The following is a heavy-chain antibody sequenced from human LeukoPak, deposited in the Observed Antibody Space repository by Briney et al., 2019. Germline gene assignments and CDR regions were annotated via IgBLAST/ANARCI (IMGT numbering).Heavy chain of an antibody. J-gene: IGHJ4*02. CDR2: ISYDGSNK. V-gene: IGHV3-30-3*01. CDR1: GFTFSSYA. CDR3: ARGPSRRAYFDY. Sequence: PGRSLRLSCADSGFTFSSYAMHWVRQAPGKGLEWVAVISYDGSNKYYADSVKGRFTISRDNSKNTLYLQMNSLRAEDTAVYYCARGPSRRAYFDYWGQGTLVTVSS.